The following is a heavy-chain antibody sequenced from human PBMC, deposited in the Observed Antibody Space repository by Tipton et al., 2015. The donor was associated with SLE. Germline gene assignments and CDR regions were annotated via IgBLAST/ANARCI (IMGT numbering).Heavy chain of an antibody. Sequence: TLSLTCTVSGGSISKSSHYWGWIRQPPGKGLEWIGSVYFSGVIYYNPSLKSRVSILVDTSKNQFSLKLTSVTAAETAMYYCARDEGGYFDYWGQGTLVTVSS. CDR1: GGSISKSSHY. J-gene: IGHJ4*02. V-gene: IGHV4-39*07. CDR2: VYFSGVI. D-gene: IGHD3-16*01. CDR3: ARDEGGYFDY.